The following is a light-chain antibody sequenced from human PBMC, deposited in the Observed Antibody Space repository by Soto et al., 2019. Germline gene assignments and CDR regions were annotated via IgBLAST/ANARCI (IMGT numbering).Light chain of an antibody. J-gene: IGKJ1*01. CDR2: GAS. CDR1: QNVSSSY. V-gene: IGKV3-20*01. Sequence: EIVLTQSPGTLSLSPGERATLSCRASQNVSSSYLAWYQQKPGQAPRLLIYGASSRATGIPVRFSGSGSGTDFTLTISRLEPEDFAVYYCQRYGSSTTFGQGTKVDIK. CDR3: QRYGSSTT.